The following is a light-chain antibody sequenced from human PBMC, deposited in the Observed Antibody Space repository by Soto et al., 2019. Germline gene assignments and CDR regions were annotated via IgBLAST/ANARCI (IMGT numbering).Light chain of an antibody. V-gene: IGLV2-8*01. Sequence: QSVLTQPPSVSGAPGQRVSISCTGSSTNIGAGYGVHWYQQHPGKAPKLMIYEVNKRPSGVPDRFSGSKSGNTASLTVSGLQAEDEADYYCSSYAGSSNVFGTG. CDR1: STNIGAGYG. CDR2: EVN. CDR3: SSYAGSSNV. J-gene: IGLJ1*01.